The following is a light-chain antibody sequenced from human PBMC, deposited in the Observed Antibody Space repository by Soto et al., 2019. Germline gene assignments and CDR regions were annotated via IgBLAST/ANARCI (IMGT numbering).Light chain of an antibody. CDR1: QSISSNY. V-gene: IGKV3-20*01. Sequence: EIVLTQSPGTLSLSPGERATLSCRASQSISSNYLAWYQQTPGQAPRLLIHDASSRAAGIPDRFSGSGSGTDFTLTISRLEPEDFAVYYCQQYNNWPRTFGLGTKVDIK. CDR2: DAS. CDR3: QQYNNWPRT. J-gene: IGKJ1*01.